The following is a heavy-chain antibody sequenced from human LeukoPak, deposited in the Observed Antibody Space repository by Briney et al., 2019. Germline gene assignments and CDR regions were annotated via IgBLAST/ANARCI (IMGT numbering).Heavy chain of an antibody. CDR2: IYPGDSDT. CDR1: GYSFTSYW. V-gene: IGHV5-51*01. CDR3: ARHCDYYDSSWGLSGYYYGMDV. J-gene: IGHJ6*02. D-gene: IGHD3-22*01. Sequence: GESLKISCKGSGYSFTSYWIGWVRQMPGKGLEWMGIIYPGDSDTRYSPSFQGQVTISADKSISTAYLQWSSLKASDTAMYYYARHCDYYDSSWGLSGYYYGMDVWGQGTTVTVSS.